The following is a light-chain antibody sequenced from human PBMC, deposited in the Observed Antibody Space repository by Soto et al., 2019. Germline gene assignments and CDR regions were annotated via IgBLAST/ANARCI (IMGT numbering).Light chain of an antibody. Sequence: EVVLTQSPGTLSLSPGHISTLSCTASQSVSSNSLAWYQQIPGQTPRLLIYGASSRATGVPDRFTGSGSETHFTLTITRLEPEDFAAFYCQHSGRSHPLTFGGGTQVDIK. CDR1: QSVSSNS. CDR2: GAS. J-gene: IGKJ4*01. CDR3: QHSGRSHPLT. V-gene: IGKV3-20*01.